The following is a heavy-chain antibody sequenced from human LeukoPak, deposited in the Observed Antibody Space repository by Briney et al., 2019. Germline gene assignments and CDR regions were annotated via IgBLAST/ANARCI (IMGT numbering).Heavy chain of an antibody. CDR1: GYTFTSYD. Sequence: ASVKVSCKASGYTFTSYDINWVRQAPGQGLEWMGWISAYNGNTNYAQKLQGRVTMTTDTSTSTAYMELRSLRSDDTAVYYCARVIGSVGATNYWGQGTLVTVSS. J-gene: IGHJ4*02. D-gene: IGHD1-26*01. V-gene: IGHV1-18*01. CDR2: ISAYNGNT. CDR3: ARVIGSVGATNY.